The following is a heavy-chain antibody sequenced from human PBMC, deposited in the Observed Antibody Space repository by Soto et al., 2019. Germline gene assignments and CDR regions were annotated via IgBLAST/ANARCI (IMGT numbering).Heavy chain of an antibody. CDR1: GFTFSSYG. J-gene: IGHJ6*02. V-gene: IGHV3-30*18. CDR2: ISYDGSNK. Sequence: QVQLVESGGGVGQPGRSLRLSCAASGFTFSSYGMHWVRQAPGKGLEWVAVISYDGSNKYYADSVKGRFTISRDNSKNTLYLQMNSPRPEDTAVYYCAKVMIVVVPTYYGMAVWGQGTTVTVSS. D-gene: IGHD3-22*01. CDR3: AKVMIVVVPTYYGMAV.